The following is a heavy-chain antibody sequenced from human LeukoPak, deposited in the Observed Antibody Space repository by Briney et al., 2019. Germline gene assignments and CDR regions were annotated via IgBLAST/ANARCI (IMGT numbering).Heavy chain of an antibody. CDR3: ARQRLGYCSGGSYYSSHNWFDP. J-gene: IGHJ5*02. CDR2: ISYDGSNK. D-gene: IGHD2-15*01. Sequence: GRSLRLSCAASGFTFSSYAMHWVRQAPGKGLEWVSVISYDGSNKYYADSVKGRFTISRDNSKNTLYLQMNSLRAEDTAVYYCARQRLGYCSGGSYYSSHNWFDPWGQGTLVTVSS. CDR1: GFTFSSYA. V-gene: IGHV3-30-3*01.